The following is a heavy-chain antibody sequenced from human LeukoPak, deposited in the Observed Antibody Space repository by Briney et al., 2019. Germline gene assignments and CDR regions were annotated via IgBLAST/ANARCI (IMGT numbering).Heavy chain of an antibody. CDR2: IYYSGST. CDR1: GGSVSSNSYY. Sequence: PSGTLSLTCTVSGGSVSSNSYYWGWIRQPPGKGLKWIGSIYYSGSTYYNPSLKSRVTISVDTSKNQFSLKLSSVTAADTAVYYCARNRYYYGSGTYGVPNWFDPWGQGTLVTVSS. D-gene: IGHD3-10*01. CDR3: ARNRYYYGSGTYGVPNWFDP. V-gene: IGHV4-39*01. J-gene: IGHJ5*02.